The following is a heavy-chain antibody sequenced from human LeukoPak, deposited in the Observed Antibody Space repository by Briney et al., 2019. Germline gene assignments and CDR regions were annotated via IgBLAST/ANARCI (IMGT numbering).Heavy chain of an antibody. CDR3: ARALRVRGVMSGAFDI. V-gene: IGHV3-11*06. CDR1: GFTFSDYY. D-gene: IGHD3-10*01. CDR2: ISSSSSYT. Sequence: GGSLRLSCAASGFTFSDYYMSWIRQAPGKGLEWVSYISSSSSYTNYADSVKGRFTISRDNAKNSLYLQMNSLRAGDTAVYYCARALRVRGVMSGAFDIWGQGTMVTVSS. J-gene: IGHJ3*02.